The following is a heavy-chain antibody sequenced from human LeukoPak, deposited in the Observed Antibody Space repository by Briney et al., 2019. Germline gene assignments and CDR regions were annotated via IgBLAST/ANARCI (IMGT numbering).Heavy chain of an antibody. CDR3: ARGGGNSALPFGY. CDR1: GYTFTNYG. V-gene: IGHV1-18*01. Sequence: ASVKVSCKASGYTFTNYGMSWVRQAPGQGLEWMGWISAYNGYTTYPQTLQGRLTMTPDPSTSTAYMELRSLRSDDTAVYYCARGGGNSALPFGYWGQGTLVTVSS. D-gene: IGHD2-15*01. CDR2: ISAYNGYT. J-gene: IGHJ4*02.